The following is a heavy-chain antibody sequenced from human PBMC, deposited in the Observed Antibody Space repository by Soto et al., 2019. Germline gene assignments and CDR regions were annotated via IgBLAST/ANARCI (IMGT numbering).Heavy chain of an antibody. CDR3: ARGLQYYDILTGYSTDAFDI. Sequence: SETLSLTCAVYGGSFSGYYWSWIRQPPGKGLEWIGEINHSGSTNYNPSLKSRVTISVDTSKNQFSLKLSSVTAADTAVYYCARGLQYYDILTGYSTDAFDIWGQGTMVT. D-gene: IGHD3-9*01. V-gene: IGHV4-34*01. CDR2: INHSGST. CDR1: GGSFSGYY. J-gene: IGHJ3*02.